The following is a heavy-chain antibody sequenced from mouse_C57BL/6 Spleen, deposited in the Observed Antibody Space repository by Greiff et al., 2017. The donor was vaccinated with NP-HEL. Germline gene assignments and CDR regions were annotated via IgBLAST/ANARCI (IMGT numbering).Heavy chain of an antibody. Sequence: EVQLQQSGPELVKPGASVKISCKASGYSFTDYNMNWVKQSHGKSLEWIGVINPNYGTTSYNQKFKGKATLTVDQSSSTAYMQLNSLTSEDSAVYYCARGDYYGSSYEGAWFAYWGQGTLVTVSA. CDR1: GYSFTDYN. D-gene: IGHD1-1*01. CDR3: ARGDYYGSSYEGAWFAY. CDR2: INPNYGTT. V-gene: IGHV1-39*01. J-gene: IGHJ3*01.